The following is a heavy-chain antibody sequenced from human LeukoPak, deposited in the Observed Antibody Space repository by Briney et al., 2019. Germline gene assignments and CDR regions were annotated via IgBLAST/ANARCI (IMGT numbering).Heavy chain of an antibody. J-gene: IGHJ4*02. V-gene: IGHV3-23*01. Sequence: GGSLRLSCAASGFTLSSYAMSWVRQAPGKGLEWVSAIIGSGVKTYYADSVKGRFTISRDNSINTLYLQMNSLRAEDTAVYYCVKDSNTSPGHWGQGTLVTVSS. CDR1: GFTLSSYA. CDR3: VKDSNTSPGH. D-gene: IGHD2-2*02. CDR2: IIGSGVKT.